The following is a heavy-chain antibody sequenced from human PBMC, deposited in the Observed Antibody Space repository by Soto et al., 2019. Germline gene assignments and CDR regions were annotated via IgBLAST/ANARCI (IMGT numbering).Heavy chain of an antibody. CDR3: VTGGAWGVRLAY. Sequence: QVQLQESGPGLVKPSQTLSLTCTVSGASINSGGYYWSWVRQLPGEGLEWIGHIYFSGRTYYNPSHESRVTISLDTSQNQFSLKLNSVSAADTAMYFCVTGGAWGVRLAYWGQGTLVTVSS. D-gene: IGHD2-8*02. J-gene: IGHJ4*02. CDR2: IYFSGRT. V-gene: IGHV4-31*03. CDR1: GASINSGGYY.